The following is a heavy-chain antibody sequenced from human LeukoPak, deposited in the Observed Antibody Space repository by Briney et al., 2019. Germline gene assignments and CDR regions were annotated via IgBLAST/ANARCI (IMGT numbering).Heavy chain of an antibody. D-gene: IGHD5-24*01. CDR1: GGSFSGYY. CDR2: TNHSGST. CDR3: ARVKRWLQYGRAFDY. J-gene: IGHJ4*02. V-gene: IGHV4-34*01. Sequence: PSETLSLTCAVYGGSFSGYYWSWIRQPPGKGLEWIGETNHSGSTNYNPSLKSRVTISVDTSKNQFSLKLSSVTAADTAVYYCARVKRWLQYGRAFDYWGQGTLVTVSS.